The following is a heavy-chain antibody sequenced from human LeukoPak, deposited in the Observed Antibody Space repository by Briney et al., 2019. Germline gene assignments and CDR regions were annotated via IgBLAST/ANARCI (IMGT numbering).Heavy chain of an antibody. D-gene: IGHD2-15*01. CDR3: ARDTYCSGGSCYSGPYYYYMDV. CDR2: IKQDGSEK. V-gene: IGHV3-7*01. J-gene: IGHJ6*03. Sequence: PGGSLRHSCAASGFTFSSYWMSWVRQAPGKGLEWVANIKQDGSEKYYVDSVKGRFTISRDNAKNSLYLQMNSLRAEDTAVYYCARDTYCSGGSCYSGPYYYYMDVWGKGTTVTVSS. CDR1: GFTFSSYW.